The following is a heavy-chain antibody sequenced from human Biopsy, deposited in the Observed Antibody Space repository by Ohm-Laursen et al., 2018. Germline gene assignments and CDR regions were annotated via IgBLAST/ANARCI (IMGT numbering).Heavy chain of an antibody. CDR1: GDSVTKYY. CDR3: ARDSGILNYGNFKYYHYYGMDV. Sequence: SETLSLTCTVSGDSVTKYYWSRIRQPPGKGLEWIGHIYYSVMTNYNPSLQSRVSISVDTSRNQVSLTLSSVTAADTAVYYCARDSGILNYGNFKYYHYYGMDVWGQGTKVTVSS. V-gene: IGHV4-59*02. J-gene: IGHJ6*02. D-gene: IGHD4-11*01. CDR2: IYYSVMT.